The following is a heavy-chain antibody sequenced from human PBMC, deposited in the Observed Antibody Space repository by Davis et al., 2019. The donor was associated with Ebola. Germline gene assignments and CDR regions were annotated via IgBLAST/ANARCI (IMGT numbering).Heavy chain of an antibody. D-gene: IGHD4-17*01. Sequence: PSETLSPTCTVPSASFPSYYWSWIRPPPGKGLEWIGYIEHHGRTEYIPSLNNRVTISLDTSKYQFSLKLSSVTAADTAVYYCARGVYGAYFDSWGQGALVTVSS. CDR3: ARGVYGAYFDS. J-gene: IGHJ4*02. V-gene: IGHV4-59*01. CDR1: SASFPSYY. CDR2: IEHHGRT.